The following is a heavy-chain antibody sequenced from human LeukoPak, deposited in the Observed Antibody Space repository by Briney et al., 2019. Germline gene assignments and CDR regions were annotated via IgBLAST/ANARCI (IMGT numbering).Heavy chain of an antibody. V-gene: IGHV1-3*01. CDR2: INAGNGYT. Sequence: ASVKVSCKASGYSFTSYAMHWVRQAPGQRLEWMGWINAGNGYTKYSQKFQGRVTITRDTSASTAYMELSSLRFEDTAVYFCARPLAVAGFDYWGQGTLVTVSS. D-gene: IGHD6-19*01. J-gene: IGHJ4*02. CDR1: GYSFTSYA. CDR3: ARPLAVAGFDY.